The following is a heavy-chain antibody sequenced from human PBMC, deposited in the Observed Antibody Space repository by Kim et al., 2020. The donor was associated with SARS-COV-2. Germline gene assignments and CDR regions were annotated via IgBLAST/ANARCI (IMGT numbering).Heavy chain of an antibody. CDR1: GFTFSNAW. J-gene: IGHJ4*02. V-gene: IGHV3-15*01. CDR3: TTELYYYGSGSYPKLDY. D-gene: IGHD3-10*01. Sequence: GGSLRLSCAASGFTFSNAWMSWVRQAPGKGLEWVGRIKSKTDGGTTDYAAPVKGRFTISRDDSKNTLYLQMNSLKTEDTAVYYCTTELYYYGSGSYPKLDYWGQGTLVTVSS. CDR2: IKSKTDGGTT.